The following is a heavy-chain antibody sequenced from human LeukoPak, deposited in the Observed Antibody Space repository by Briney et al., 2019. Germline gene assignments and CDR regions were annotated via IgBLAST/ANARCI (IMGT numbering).Heavy chain of an antibody. CDR1: GFTFSDYY. CDR3: ARDQGIAAAGTDY. CDR2: ISSSSSYT. D-gene: IGHD6-13*01. Sequence: GGSLRLSCAASGFTFSDYYMSWIRQAPGKGLEWVSYISSSSSYTNYADSVKGRFTISRDNAKHSLYLQMNSLRAEDTAVYYCARDQGIAAAGTDYWGQGTLVTVSS. J-gene: IGHJ4*02. V-gene: IGHV3-11*05.